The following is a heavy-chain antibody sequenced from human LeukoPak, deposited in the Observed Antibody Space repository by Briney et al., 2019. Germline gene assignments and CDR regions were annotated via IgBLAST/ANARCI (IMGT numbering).Heavy chain of an antibody. CDR1: GFTFDDYA. CDR2: ISWNSGSI. V-gene: IGHV3-9*01. J-gene: IGHJ6*02. CDR3: AKDAKRVVAAINYYYGMDV. D-gene: IGHD2-15*01. Sequence: PGRSLRLSCAASGFTFDDYAMHWVRQAPGRGLEWVSGISWNSGSIGYADSVKGRFTISRDNAKNSLYLLMNSLRAEDTALYYCAKDAKRVVAAINYYYGMDVWGQGTTVTVSS.